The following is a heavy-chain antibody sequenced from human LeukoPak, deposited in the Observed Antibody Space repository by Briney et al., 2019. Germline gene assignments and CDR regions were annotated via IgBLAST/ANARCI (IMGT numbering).Heavy chain of an antibody. V-gene: IGHV4-30-2*01. J-gene: IGHJ5*02. CDR1: GASISSGVYS. D-gene: IGHD2-15*01. CDR2: IYHGGST. CDR3: ARALYCSGGSCYPAQYNWFDP. Sequence: KPSQTLSLTCAVSGASISSGVYSWSWIRQPPGKGLEWIGCIYHGGSTYYNPSLKSRVTISVDTSKNQVSLKLSSVTAAETAVYYCARALYCSGGSCYPAQYNWFDPWGQGTLVTVSS.